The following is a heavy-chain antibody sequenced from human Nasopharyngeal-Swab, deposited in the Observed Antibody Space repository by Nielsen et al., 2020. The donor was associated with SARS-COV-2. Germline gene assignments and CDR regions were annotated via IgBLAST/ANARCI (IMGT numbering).Heavy chain of an antibody. J-gene: IGHJ4*02. Sequence: GESLKISCAASGFTFSSYSMNWVRQAPGKGLEWVSYISSSSSTIYYADSVKGRFTISRDNAKNSLYLQMNSLRAEDTAVYYCARRWLVPDYWGQGTLVTVSS. CDR1: GFTFSSYS. CDR2: ISSSSSTI. D-gene: IGHD6-19*01. V-gene: IGHV3-48*01. CDR3: ARRWLVPDY.